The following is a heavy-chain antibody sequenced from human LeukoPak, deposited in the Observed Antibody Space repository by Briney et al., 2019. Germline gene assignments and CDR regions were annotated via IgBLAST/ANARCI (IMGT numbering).Heavy chain of an antibody. CDR1: GFTFSSYW. Sequence: GGSLRLSCAASGFTFSSYWMTWVRQAPGKGLEWLANIKEDGSEKYYVDSVKGRFTVSRDNAKNSVYLQMNSLRAEDTAVYYCARDRGYSGYDNYYYYYMDVWGKGTTVTVSS. V-gene: IGHV3-7*01. CDR2: IKEDGSEK. D-gene: IGHD5-12*01. J-gene: IGHJ6*03. CDR3: ARDRGYSGYDNYYYYYMDV.